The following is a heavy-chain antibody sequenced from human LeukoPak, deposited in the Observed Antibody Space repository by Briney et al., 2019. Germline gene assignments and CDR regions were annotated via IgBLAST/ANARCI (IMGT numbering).Heavy chain of an antibody. CDR3: AKLMGPTSFHS. J-gene: IGHJ4*02. Sequence: SETLSLTCTVSGDSISGYYWSWIRQPAGKGLEWIGRIYSSGSTNYNPSLKSRVTMSVDTSKNQFSLKLSSVTAAGTAVYYCAKLMGPTSFHSWGQGTLVTVSS. CDR2: IYSSGST. CDR1: GDSISGYY. V-gene: IGHV4-4*07. D-gene: IGHD1-26*01.